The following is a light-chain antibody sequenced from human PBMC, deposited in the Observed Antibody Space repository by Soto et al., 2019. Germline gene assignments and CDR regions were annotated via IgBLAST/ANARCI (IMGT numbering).Light chain of an antibody. CDR1: QSISSSY. J-gene: IGKJ1*01. CDR2: GAS. V-gene: IGKV3-20*01. Sequence: IVLTQSPGTLSLSPGERATLSCRASQSISSSYLAWYQQKPGQAPRLLIFGASSRATDIPDRFSGSGSGTDFTLTINRLEPEDFAVYYCQQFVSSPKWTFGQGTKVEIK. CDR3: QQFVSSPKWT.